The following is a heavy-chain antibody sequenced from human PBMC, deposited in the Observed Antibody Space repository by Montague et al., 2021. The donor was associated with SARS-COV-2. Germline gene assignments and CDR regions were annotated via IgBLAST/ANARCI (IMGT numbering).Heavy chain of an antibody. CDR3: AGDGSLRFEILIGPRHYYYGMDV. V-gene: IGHV4-59*12. Sequence: SETLSLTCTVSGGSISSFYWSWFRQPPGKGLEWIGYISDSGSTNYNPSLTSRVTMSVDTSKNQFSLKVNSVTAADTAVYYCAGDGSLRFEILIGPRHYYYGMDVWGQGTTVTVSS. CDR1: GGSISSFY. D-gene: IGHD3-9*01. CDR2: ISDSGST. J-gene: IGHJ6*02.